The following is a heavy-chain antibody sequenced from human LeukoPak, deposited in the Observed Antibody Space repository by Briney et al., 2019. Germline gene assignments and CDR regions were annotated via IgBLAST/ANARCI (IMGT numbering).Heavy chain of an antibody. CDR2: ISGYNGNT. J-gene: IGHJ6*02. CDR3: AREGDRYSGLDAYLYYGMDV. V-gene: IGHV1-18*01. CDR1: GYTFTSYG. Sequence: ASVKVSCKASGYTFTSYGISWVRHAPGQGLEWMGWISGYNGNTNYAQKLQGRDTMTTDTSTSTVYTELRSLRSDDTAVYHCAREGDRYSGLDAYLYYGMDVWGHGTTVTVSS. D-gene: IGHD2-21*01.